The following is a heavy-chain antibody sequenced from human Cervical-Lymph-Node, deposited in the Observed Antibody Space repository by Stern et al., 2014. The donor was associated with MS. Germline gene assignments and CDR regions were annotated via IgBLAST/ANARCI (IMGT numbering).Heavy chain of an antibody. J-gene: IGHJ4*02. CDR2: NDYSGTT. CDR3: ARVSYDFWSGYYVFDY. CDR1: GGSISSGGYY. V-gene: IGHV4-31*03. Sequence: QLQLQESGPGLVKPSQTLSLTCTVSGGSISSGGYYWSWIRQHPGKGLEWIGNNDYSGTTYYNPSLNSRLTISVDTSKNQFSLKLSSVTAADTAVYYCARVSYDFWSGYYVFDYWGQGTLVTVSS. D-gene: IGHD3-3*01.